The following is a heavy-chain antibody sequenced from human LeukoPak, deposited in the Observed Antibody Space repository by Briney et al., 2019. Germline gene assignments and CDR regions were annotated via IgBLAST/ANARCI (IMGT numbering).Heavy chain of an antibody. CDR2: INSDGSST. V-gene: IGHV3-74*01. J-gene: IGHJ5*02. Sequence: PGGSLRLSCAASGFSFSNYWMHWVRQAPGKGLVWVSRINSDGSSTTYADSVKGRFTISRDNAKNSLYLQMNSLRAEDTAVYYCARDRASSSWDGGWFDPWGQGTLVTVSS. D-gene: IGHD6-13*01. CDR3: ARDRASSSWDGGWFDP. CDR1: GFSFSNYW.